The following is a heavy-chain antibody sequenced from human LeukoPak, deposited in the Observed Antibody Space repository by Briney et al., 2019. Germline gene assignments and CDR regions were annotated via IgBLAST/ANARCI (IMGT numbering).Heavy chain of an antibody. CDR1: GGYISSYY. Sequence: SETLSLTCTVSGGYISSYYWSWVRQPAERGLEWIGRIYSSGSTNYNPSLKSRVTMSVETSKNQFSLKVSSVTAADTAVYYCARGGSNFDYWGQGTLVTVSS. CDR2: IYSSGST. V-gene: IGHV4-4*07. J-gene: IGHJ4*02. CDR3: ARGGSNFDY.